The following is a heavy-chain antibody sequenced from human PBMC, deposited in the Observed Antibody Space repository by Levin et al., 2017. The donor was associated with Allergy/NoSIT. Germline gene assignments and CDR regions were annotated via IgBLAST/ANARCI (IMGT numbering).Heavy chain of an antibody. CDR2: INHSGST. Sequence: RSQTLSLTCAVYGGSFRGYYWSWIRQPPGKGLEWIGEINHSGSTNYNPSLKSRVTISVDTSKNQFSLKLSSVTAADTAVYYCARGDGYSSSHGVWFDPWGQGTLVTVSS. CDR3: ARGDGYSSSHGVWFDP. CDR1: GGSFRGYY. V-gene: IGHV4-34*01. D-gene: IGHD6-13*01. J-gene: IGHJ5*02.